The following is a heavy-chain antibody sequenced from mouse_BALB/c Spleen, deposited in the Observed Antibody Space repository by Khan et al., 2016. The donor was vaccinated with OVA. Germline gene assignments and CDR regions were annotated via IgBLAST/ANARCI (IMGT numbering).Heavy chain of an antibody. V-gene: IGHV1-84*02. J-gene: IGHJ2*01. CDR1: GYTFTDNY. CDR3: ARGGYYSNSLFDY. D-gene: IGHD1-1*01. CDR2: IYPGSGKT. Sequence: QLQQSGPELVKPGASVKISCKASGYTFTDNYINWVKQKPGQGLEWIGWIYPGSGKTKYNEKFKGKATLTVDTSSSTAYIQLSSLTSEDTGVYFCARGGYYSNSLFDYWGQGTTLTVSS.